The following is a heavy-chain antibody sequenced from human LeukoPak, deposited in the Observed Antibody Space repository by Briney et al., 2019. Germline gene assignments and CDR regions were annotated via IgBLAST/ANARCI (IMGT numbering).Heavy chain of an antibody. CDR1: GFTVSSNY. D-gene: IGHD2-2*01. Sequence: GGSLRLSCAASGFTVSSNYMSWVRQAPGKGLVWVSRINSDGTSATYADSVKGRFTISRDNAKNTLCLQMNSLRAEDTAVYYCARVGYYSSYAFDIWGQGTMVTVSS. V-gene: IGHV3-74*01. J-gene: IGHJ3*02. CDR3: ARVGYYSSYAFDI. CDR2: INSDGTSA.